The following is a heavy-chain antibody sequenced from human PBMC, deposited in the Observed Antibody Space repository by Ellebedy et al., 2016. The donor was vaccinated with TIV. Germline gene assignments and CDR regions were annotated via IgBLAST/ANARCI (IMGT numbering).Heavy chain of an antibody. V-gene: IGHV3-66*04. J-gene: IGHJ4*02. CDR3: ARRSGWYDFDY. Sequence: GESLKISCAASGFTVSSNYMSWVRQAPGKGLKWVSVIYSGGNTYYSDSVKGRFTISRDNSKNTLYLQMNSLRAEDTSVYYCARRSGWYDFDYWGQGTLVTVSS. CDR2: IYSGGNT. D-gene: IGHD6-19*01. CDR1: GFTVSSNY.